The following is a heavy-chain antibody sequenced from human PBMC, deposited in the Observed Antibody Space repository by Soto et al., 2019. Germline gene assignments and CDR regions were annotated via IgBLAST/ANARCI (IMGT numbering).Heavy chain of an antibody. CDR2: IYYSGST. D-gene: IGHD2-15*01. V-gene: IGHV4-31*03. CDR3: ARMYCSGGSCYPSYFDY. CDR1: GGSISSGGYY. Sequence: NPSETLSLTCTVSGGSISSGGYYWSWIRQHPGKGLEWIGYIYYSGSTYYNPSLKSRVTISVDTSKNQFSLKLSSVTAADTAVYYCARMYCSGGSCYPSYFDYWGQGTLVTVSS. J-gene: IGHJ4*02.